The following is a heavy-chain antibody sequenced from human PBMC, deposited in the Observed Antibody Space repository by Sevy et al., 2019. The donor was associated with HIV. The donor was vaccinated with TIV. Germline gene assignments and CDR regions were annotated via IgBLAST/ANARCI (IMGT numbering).Heavy chain of an antibody. J-gene: IGHJ6*02. D-gene: IGHD2-2*01. Sequence: LSLTCAASGFTFSNYVMSWVRQAPGKGLEWVSSISRSGGSTYYADSVKGRFTISRDNSKNTLYLQMNSLRAEGTAVYYCAKVDVVVPVADYGLDVWGQGTTVTVSS. CDR1: GFTFSNYV. CDR2: ISRSGGST. V-gene: IGHV3-23*01. CDR3: AKVDVVVPVADYGLDV.